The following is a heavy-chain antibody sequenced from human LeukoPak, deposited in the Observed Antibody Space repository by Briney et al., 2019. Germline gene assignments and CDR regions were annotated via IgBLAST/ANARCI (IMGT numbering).Heavy chain of an antibody. Sequence: GGSLRLSCAASGFTFSSYSMNWVRQAPGKGLEWVSSISSSSSYIYYADSVKGRFTISRDNAKNSLYLQMNSLRAEDTAVYYCARGGYCSSTSCHTGYWGQGTLVTVSS. CDR2: ISSSSSYI. V-gene: IGHV3-21*01. J-gene: IGHJ4*02. CDR3: ARGGYCSSTSCHTGY. CDR1: GFTFSSYS. D-gene: IGHD2-2*01.